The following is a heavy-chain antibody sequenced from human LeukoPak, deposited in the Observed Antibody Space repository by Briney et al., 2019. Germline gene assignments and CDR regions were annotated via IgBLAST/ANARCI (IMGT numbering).Heavy chain of an antibody. CDR2: IIPILGIA. J-gene: IGHJ5*02. CDR3: ARDISPVVTMVRGVRFEP. Sequence: ASVKVSCKASGGTFSSYAISWVRQAPGQGLEWMGRIIPILGIANYAQKFQGRVTITADKSTSTAYMELSSLRSEDTAVYYCARDISPVVTMVRGVRFEPWGQGTLVTVSS. CDR1: GGTFSSYA. D-gene: IGHD3-10*01. V-gene: IGHV1-69*04.